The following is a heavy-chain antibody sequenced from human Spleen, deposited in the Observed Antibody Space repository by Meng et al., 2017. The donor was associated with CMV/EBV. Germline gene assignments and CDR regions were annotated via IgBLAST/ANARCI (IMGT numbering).Heavy chain of an antibody. CDR3: ARSGYNGYGLDV. CDR1: GFTFSNYE. CDR2: ISSSGSII. J-gene: IGHJ6*02. D-gene: IGHD5-24*01. V-gene: IGHV3-48*03. Sequence: GESLKISCAASGFTFSNYEMNWVRQAPGKGLEWVSYISSSGSIISYADSVKGRFTISRDNSKNTVDLQMSSLRVDDTAVYYCARSGYNGYGLDVWGQGTTVTVSS.